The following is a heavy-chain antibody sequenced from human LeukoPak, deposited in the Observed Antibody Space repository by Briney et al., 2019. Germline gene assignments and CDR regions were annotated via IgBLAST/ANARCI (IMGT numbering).Heavy chain of an antibody. D-gene: IGHD5-12*01. CDR2: INSDGSST. Sequence: SGGSLRLSCAASGFTFSSYWMHWVRQAPGKGLVWVSRINSDGSSTSYADSVKGRFTISRDNSKNTLYLQMNSLRAEDAAVYYCAKDLAGYAFDYWGQGTLVTVSS. J-gene: IGHJ4*02. V-gene: IGHV3-74*01. CDR1: GFTFSSYW. CDR3: AKDLAGYAFDY.